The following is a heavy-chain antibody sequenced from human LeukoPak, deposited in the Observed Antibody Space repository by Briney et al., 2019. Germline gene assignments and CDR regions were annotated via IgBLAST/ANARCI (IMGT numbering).Heavy chain of an antibody. CDR1: GYTVTSYG. CDR3: ARAGYCSRTSCYPYYYYYYGMDV. CDR2: ISAYNDNT. Sequence: ASVKVSCKASGYTVTSYGISWVRQAPGQGLEWMGWISAYNDNTNYPQKLQGRVTMATDTSTSTAYMELRSLRSDDTAVYYCARAGYCSRTSCYPYYYYYYGMDVWGKGTTVTVSS. V-gene: IGHV1-18*04. J-gene: IGHJ6*04. D-gene: IGHD2-2*01.